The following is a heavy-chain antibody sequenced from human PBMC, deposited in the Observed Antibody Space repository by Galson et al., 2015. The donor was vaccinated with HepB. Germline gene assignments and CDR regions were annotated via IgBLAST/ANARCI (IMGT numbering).Heavy chain of an antibody. V-gene: IGHV3-23*01. CDR3: ATGTLALSGPSLY. J-gene: IGHJ4*02. CDR2: ISGSGGST. CDR1: GFTFSSYA. D-gene: IGHD2-15*01. Sequence: SLRLSCAVSGFTFSSYAMRWVRQAPGKGLEWVSVISGSGGSTYYADSVKGRFTIPRDNSENTLYLQLNGLTAEDTAVYYCATGTLALSGPSLYWGQGTLVIVSS.